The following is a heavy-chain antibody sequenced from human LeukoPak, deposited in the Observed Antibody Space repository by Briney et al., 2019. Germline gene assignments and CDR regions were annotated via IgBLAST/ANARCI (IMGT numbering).Heavy chain of an antibody. J-gene: IGHJ4*02. CDR3: ARWYCSGIGSSCVHLDY. CDR1: GGSISPYY. CDR2: IYYTGTT. Sequence: SETLSLTCTVSGGSISPYYWSWIRQPPGKGLEYIGHIYYTGTTYSNPSLKSRVTMSLDTSKNQFSLKLSSVTAADAAVYYCARWYCSGIGSSCVHLDYWGQGTLVTVSS. V-gene: IGHV4-59*01. D-gene: IGHD2-15*01.